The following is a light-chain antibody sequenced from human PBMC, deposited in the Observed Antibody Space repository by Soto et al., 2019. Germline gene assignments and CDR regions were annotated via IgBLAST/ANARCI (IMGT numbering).Light chain of an antibody. J-gene: IGLJ1*01. V-gene: IGLV1-40*01. Sequence: QSALTQPPSVSGAPGQRVTISCTGSRSNIGAGYDVHWYQQLPGTAPKLLIYANNIRPSGVPGRFSGSKSGTSASLAITGLQPEDEADYYCQSFASSLRGYVFGTWTMLTVL. CDR1: RSNIGAGYD. CDR2: ANN. CDR3: QSFASSLRGYV.